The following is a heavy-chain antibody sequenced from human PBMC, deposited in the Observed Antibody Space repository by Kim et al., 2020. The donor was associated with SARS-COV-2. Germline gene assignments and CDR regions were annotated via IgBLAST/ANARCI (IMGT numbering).Heavy chain of an antibody. CDR3: ARGFVLRYFDGLLYSDAF. Sequence: SETLSLTCAVYGGSFSGYYWSWIRQPPGKGLEWIGEINHSGSTNYNPSLKSRVTISVDTSKNQFSLKLSSVTAADTAVYYCARGFVLRYFDGLLYSDAF. J-gene: IGHJ3*01. CDR1: GGSFSGYY. CDR2: INHSGST. D-gene: IGHD3-9*01. V-gene: IGHV4-34*01.